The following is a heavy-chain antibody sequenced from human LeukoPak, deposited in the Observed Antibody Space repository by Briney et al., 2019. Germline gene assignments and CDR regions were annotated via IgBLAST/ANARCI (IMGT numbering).Heavy chain of an antibody. D-gene: IGHD2-2*01. Sequence: APVKVSCMVSGDTLTALSVHWVRQAPGKGLEWMGGFHPEDGETIYAQKFQGRVTMTEDTSTDTAYMELSSLRSDDTAVYYCTTGKIYCSTTSCSDDYWGQGTLVTVSS. CDR1: GDTLTALS. CDR3: TTGKIYCSTTSCSDDY. V-gene: IGHV1-24*01. CDR2: FHPEDGET. J-gene: IGHJ4*02.